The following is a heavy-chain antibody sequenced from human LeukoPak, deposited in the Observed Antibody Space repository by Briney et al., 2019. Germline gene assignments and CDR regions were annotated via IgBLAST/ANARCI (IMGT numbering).Heavy chain of an antibody. CDR2: IKQEGSER. Sequence: GRSLRLSCATSGFPFSRYWMTWVRQAPGKGLEWGAYIKQEGSERYYGDSVEGRFTISRDNARNSVYLQMNSLRAEDTATYYCARSESTMTTWSMDYWGQGILVTVSS. J-gene: IGHJ4*02. CDR3: ARSESTMTTWSMDY. CDR1: GFPFSRYW. V-gene: IGHV3-7*01. D-gene: IGHD5-24*01.